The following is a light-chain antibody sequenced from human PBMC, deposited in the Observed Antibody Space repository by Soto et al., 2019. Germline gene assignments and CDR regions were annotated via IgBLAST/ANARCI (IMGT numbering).Light chain of an antibody. CDR3: QQYNNWPPWT. CDR1: QSFSNN. J-gene: IGKJ1*01. V-gene: IGKV3-15*01. Sequence: ILMTQSPATLSVSPGERATLSCRARQSFSNNVAWYQQKPGQAPRLLIYDASTRAPGIPARFSGSGSGTEFTPNICGQQSEDFAVYYCQQYNNWPPWTFGQATKVELK. CDR2: DAS.